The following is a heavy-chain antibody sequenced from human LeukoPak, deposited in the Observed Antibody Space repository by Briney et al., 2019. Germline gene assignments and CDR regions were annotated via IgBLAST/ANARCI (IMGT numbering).Heavy chain of an antibody. V-gene: IGHV1-69*05. CDR2: IIPIFGIA. D-gene: IGHD6-13*01. CDR1: GGTFSSYA. CDR3: ATGIPRIMIAAAGSYYYYYYMDV. Sequence: GASVKVSCKASGGTFSSYAISWVRQAPGQGLEWMGGIIPIFGIANYAQKFQGRVTITTDESTSTAYMELSSLRSEDTAVYYCATGIPRIMIAAAGSYYYYYYMDVWGKGTTVTVSS. J-gene: IGHJ6*03.